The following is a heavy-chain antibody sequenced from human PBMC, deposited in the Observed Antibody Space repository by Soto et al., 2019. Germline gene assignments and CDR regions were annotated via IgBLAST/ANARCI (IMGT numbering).Heavy chain of an antibody. CDR2: ISYDGSNK. J-gene: IGHJ6*02. V-gene: IGHV3-30-3*01. CDR1: GFTFSSYA. CDR3: ARSYSSSWWNYYYYGMDV. D-gene: IGHD6-13*01. Sequence: PGGSLRLSCAASGFTFSSYAMHWVRQAPGKGLEWVAVISYDGSNKYYADSVKGRFSISRDNSKNTLYLQMNSLRAEDTAVYYCARSYSSSWWNYYYYGMDVWGQGTTVTVSS.